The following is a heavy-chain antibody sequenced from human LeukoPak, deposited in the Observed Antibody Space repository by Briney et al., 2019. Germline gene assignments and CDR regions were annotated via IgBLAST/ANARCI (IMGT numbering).Heavy chain of an antibody. V-gene: IGHV3-23*01. J-gene: IGHJ6*03. Sequence: GGSLRLSCAASGFTFSSYGMSWVRQAPGKGLEWVSAISGSGDIIYYVDSVKGRFTISRDNSKNTLYLQTNSLRAGDTAVYYCAKTTITPPYYMDVWGKGTTVTVSS. CDR1: GFTFSSYG. CDR3: AKTTITPPYYMDV. D-gene: IGHD4-11*01. CDR2: ISGSGDII.